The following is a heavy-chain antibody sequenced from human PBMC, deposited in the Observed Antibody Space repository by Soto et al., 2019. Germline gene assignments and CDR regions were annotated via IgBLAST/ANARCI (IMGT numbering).Heavy chain of an antibody. D-gene: IGHD3-3*01. CDR2: INPNRGGT. Sequence: ASVKVSCKASGYTFTGYYMHWVRQAPGQGLEWMGWINPNRGGTNYAQKFQGWVTMTRDTPISTAYMELSRLRSDDTAVYYCARDLRYYDFWSGPAQYYYYYYGMDVWGQGTTVTVSS. CDR1: GYTFTGYY. V-gene: IGHV1-2*04. CDR3: ARDLRYYDFWSGPAQYYYYYYGMDV. J-gene: IGHJ6*02.